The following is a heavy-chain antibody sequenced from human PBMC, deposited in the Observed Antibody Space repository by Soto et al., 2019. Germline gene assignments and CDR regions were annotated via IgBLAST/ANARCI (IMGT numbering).Heavy chain of an antibody. CDR3: ARISGYSDLGRYNLVDYGMDV. Sequence: QVQLVQSGAEVKKPGSSVKVSCKASGGTFSSYAISWVRQAPGQGLEWMGGIIPILGTANYAQKFQGRVTITADESTSTAYMELSSLRSEDTAVYYCARISGYSDLGRYNLVDYGMDVWGQGTTVTVSS. J-gene: IGHJ6*02. CDR1: GGTFSSYA. D-gene: IGHD1-20*01. CDR2: IIPILGTA. V-gene: IGHV1-69*11.